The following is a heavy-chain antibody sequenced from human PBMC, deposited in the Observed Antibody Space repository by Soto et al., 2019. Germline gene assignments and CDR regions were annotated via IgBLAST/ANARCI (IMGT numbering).Heavy chain of an antibody. Sequence: GGSLRLSCAGSGFTFSSYQMHWVRQAPGKGLEWVSYISSSGITIYYAESVKGRFTISRDNAKNSLYLHMNSLRADDTAVYYCARDGYFYYGMDVWGQGTPVTVYS. V-gene: IGHV3-48*03. CDR1: GFTFSSYQ. J-gene: IGHJ6*02. CDR2: ISSSGITI. D-gene: IGHD2-21*01. CDR3: ARDGYFYYGMDV.